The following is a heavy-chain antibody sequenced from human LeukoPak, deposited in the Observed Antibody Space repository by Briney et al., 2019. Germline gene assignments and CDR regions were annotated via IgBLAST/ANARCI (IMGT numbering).Heavy chain of an antibody. J-gene: IGHJ4*02. V-gene: IGHV3-7*03. D-gene: IGHD3-10*01. CDR1: GFTFSSRDW. CDR3: AKGTYGSGTYGAHDY. Sequence: GGSLRLSCVAPGFTFSSRDWMTWVRQAPGKGLEWVANIKQDGSEKNYVDSVKGRFTISRDNSKNTLYLQMNSVRVEDTAVYYCAKGTYGSGTYGAHDYWGQGTLVTVSS. CDR2: IKQDGSEK.